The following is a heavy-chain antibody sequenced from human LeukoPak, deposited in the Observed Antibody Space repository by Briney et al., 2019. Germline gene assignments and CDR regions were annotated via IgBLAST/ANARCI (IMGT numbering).Heavy chain of an antibody. CDR1: GGSITSSSYY. CDR3: ARRYYYDRLAFDI. J-gene: IGHJ3*02. Sequence: SETLSLTCTVSGGSITSSSYYWGWIRQPPGKGLEWIGSIYYSGSTYYNPSLKSRVTISVDTSKNQFSLKLSSVTAADTAVYYCARRYYYDRLAFDIWGQGTMVTASS. V-gene: IGHV4-39*07. CDR2: IYYSGST. D-gene: IGHD3-22*01.